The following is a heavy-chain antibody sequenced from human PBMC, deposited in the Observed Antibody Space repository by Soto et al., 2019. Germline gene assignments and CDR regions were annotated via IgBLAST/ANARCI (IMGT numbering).Heavy chain of an antibody. CDR1: GYTFSAYT. J-gene: IGHJ3*02. D-gene: IGHD3-3*02. V-gene: IGHV1-3*01. Sequence: ASVKVSCKVTGYTFSAYTMNWVRQAPGQSLEWMGWINAGSGTTKYSQNFQGRVSITRDTSASTVYMELTGLTSEDTAVYYCARDTETLGPRANDALDIWGQGTMVTVSS. CDR3: ARDTETLGPRANDALDI. CDR2: INAGSGTT.